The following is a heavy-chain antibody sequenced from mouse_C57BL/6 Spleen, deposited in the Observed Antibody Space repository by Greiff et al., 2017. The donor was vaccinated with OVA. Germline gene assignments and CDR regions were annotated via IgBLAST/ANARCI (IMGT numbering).Heavy chain of an antibody. J-gene: IGHJ4*01. V-gene: IGHV1-82*01. CDR3: ARWERDYAMDY. CDR1: GYAFSSSW. CDR2: IYPGDGDT. D-gene: IGHD4-1*01. Sequence: VQLQQSGPELVKPGASVKISCKASGYAFSSSWMNWVKQRPEKGLEWIGRIYPGDGDTNYNGKFKGKATLTADKSSSTAYMQLSSLTSEDSAVYFCARWERDYAMDYWGQGTSVTVSS.